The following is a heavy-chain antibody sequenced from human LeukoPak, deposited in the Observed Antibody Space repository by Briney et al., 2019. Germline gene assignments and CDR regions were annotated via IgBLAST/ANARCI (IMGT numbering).Heavy chain of an antibody. J-gene: IGHJ6*02. D-gene: IGHD2-15*01. Sequence: ASVTVSCKASGGSFSNYAFSWVRQAPGQGLEWMGRITPIVDIATYIQKFQGRVTITANKFTGTAYMELSSLTSEDTAVYYCASGLGFCSGSDCTNLVKDYYYGMNVWGQGTTVTVSS. CDR1: GGSFSNYA. V-gene: IGHV1-69*04. CDR3: ASGLGFCSGSDCTNLVKDYYYGMNV. CDR2: ITPIVDIA.